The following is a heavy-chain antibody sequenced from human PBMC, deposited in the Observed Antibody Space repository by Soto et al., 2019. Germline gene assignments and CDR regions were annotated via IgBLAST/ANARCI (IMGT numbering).Heavy chain of an antibody. J-gene: IGHJ6*02. V-gene: IGHV3-33*01. CDR2: IWYDGSNK. CDR3: ARDHLQLGRGMDV. Sequence: QVQLVESGGGVVQPGRSLRLSCAASGFTFSSYGMHWVRQAPGKGLEWVAVIWYDGSNKYYADSVKGRFTISRDNSKNTRYLQMNSLRAEDTAVYYCARDHLQLGRGMDVWGQGTTVTVSS. D-gene: IGHD1-1*01. CDR1: GFTFSSYG.